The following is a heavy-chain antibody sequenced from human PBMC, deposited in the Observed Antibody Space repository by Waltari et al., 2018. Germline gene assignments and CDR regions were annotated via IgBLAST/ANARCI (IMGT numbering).Heavy chain of an antibody. J-gene: IGHJ4*02. D-gene: IGHD1-1*01. CDR3: AREVGDWSDALGY. Sequence: EVQLVESGGGLIQPGGSLRLSCAASGFIVSSKYMSWFRQAPGKGLEWISVIYSGGSIYYADSVKGRFTISRDNSKNTVFLQMNSLRAEDTAVYYCAREVGDWSDALGYWGQGTLVTVSS. CDR2: IYSGGSI. V-gene: IGHV3-53*01. CDR1: GFIVSSKY.